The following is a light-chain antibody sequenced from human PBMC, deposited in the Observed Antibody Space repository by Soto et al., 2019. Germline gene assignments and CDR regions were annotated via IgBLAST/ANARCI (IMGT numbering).Light chain of an antibody. J-gene: IGKJ5*01. CDR1: QDINTY. CDR3: QQYDNPLIT. CDR2: DAS. Sequence: DIQMTQSPSSLSASVGDRVTITCQASQDINTYLNWYQQRPGTAPKLLIYDASNLETGVPSRFSGSGSGTDFSLTISSLQPEDIATYYCQQYDNPLITFGQGTRLEIK. V-gene: IGKV1-33*01.